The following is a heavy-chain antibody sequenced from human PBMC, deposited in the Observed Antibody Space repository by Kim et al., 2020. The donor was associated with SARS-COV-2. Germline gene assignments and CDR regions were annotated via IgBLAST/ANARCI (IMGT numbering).Heavy chain of an antibody. J-gene: IGHJ5*02. CDR3: AIGVGATPFDP. D-gene: IGHD1-26*01. V-gene: IGHV1-18*01. Sequence: NTNYAPKPQGRVTMTTDTHTSTAYMELRSLRLDDTAVYYCAIGVGATPFDPWGQGTLVTVSS. CDR2: NT.